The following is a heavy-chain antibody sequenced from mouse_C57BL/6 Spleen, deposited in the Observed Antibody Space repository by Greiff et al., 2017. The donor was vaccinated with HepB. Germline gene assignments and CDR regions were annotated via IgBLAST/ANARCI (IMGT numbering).Heavy chain of an antibody. V-gene: IGHV1-54*01. CDR3: ALYDYGNY. J-gene: IGHJ2*01. D-gene: IGHD2-4*01. Sequence: VQLQQSGAELVRPGTSVKVSCKASGYAFTNYLIEWVKQRPGQGLEWIGVINPGSGGTNYNEKFKGKATLTADKSSSTAYMQLSSLTSEDSAVYFCALYDYGNYWGQGTTLTVSS. CDR2: INPGSGGT. CDR1: GYAFTNYL.